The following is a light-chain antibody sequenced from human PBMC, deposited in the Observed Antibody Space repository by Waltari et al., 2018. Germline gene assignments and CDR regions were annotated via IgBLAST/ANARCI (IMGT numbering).Light chain of an antibody. Sequence: SGVLTQPPSVSVAPGQTAKITCRGGNIDNNAVHWHKQRPGQAPVLVIYDDSDRPSGIPERFSGSNSGNTATLTISRVEAGDEADYFCQVWDRSNEDAHPYGVFGGGTKLTVL. CDR2: DDS. CDR1: NIDNNA. J-gene: IGLJ2*01. V-gene: IGLV3-21*02. CDR3: QVWDRSNEDAHPYGV.